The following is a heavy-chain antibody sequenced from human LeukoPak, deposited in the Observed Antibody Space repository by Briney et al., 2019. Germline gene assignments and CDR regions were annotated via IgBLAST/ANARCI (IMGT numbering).Heavy chain of an antibody. CDR2: IYYTGST. CDR3: ARHYSITGGRLSGYWLDS. V-gene: IGHV4-59*08. CDR1: GCSITSYY. Sequence: SETLSLTCTVSGCSITSYYWSWLRQPPGKGLEWCAYIYYTGSTNYNPSLKSRVTISVDTSKNQVSLKLSSVTAADTAVYYCARHYSITGGRLSGYWLDSWGQGTLVTVSS. J-gene: IGHJ5*01. D-gene: IGHD7-27*01.